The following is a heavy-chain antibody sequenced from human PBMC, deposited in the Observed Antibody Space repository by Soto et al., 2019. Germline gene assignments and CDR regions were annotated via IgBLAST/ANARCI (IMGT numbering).Heavy chain of an antibody. CDR3: AGDDYGDYVLGY. CDR1: GFTFSSYG. D-gene: IGHD4-17*01. Sequence: GGSLRLSCAASGFTFSSYGMHWVRQAPGKGLEWVAVIWYDGSNKYYADSVKGRFTISRDNSKNTLYLQMNSLRAEDTAVYYCAGDDYGDYVLGYWGQGTLVTVSS. V-gene: IGHV3-33*01. CDR2: IWYDGSNK. J-gene: IGHJ4*02.